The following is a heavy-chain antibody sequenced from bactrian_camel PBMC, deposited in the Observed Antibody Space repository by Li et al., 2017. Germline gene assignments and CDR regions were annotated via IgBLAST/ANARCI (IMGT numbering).Heavy chain of an antibody. J-gene: IGHJ4*01. CDR2: VYTDGGSP. Sequence: HVQLVESGGGLVKPGGSLRLSCAASGNTAVTNCMGWFRRTPGNEREAVAFVYTDGGSPWYADSVKGRFTISEGVAQNTVYLQMNSLQPEDTAVYYCAADPLRISCEEGRWAQVTSYRYWAQGTQVTVS. CDR3: AADPLRISCEEGRWAQVTSYRY. D-gene: IGHD1*01. V-gene: IGHV3S54*01. CDR1: GNTAVTNC.